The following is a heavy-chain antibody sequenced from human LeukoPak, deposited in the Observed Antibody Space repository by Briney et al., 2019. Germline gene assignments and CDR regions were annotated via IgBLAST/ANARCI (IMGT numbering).Heavy chain of an antibody. CDR1: GFTFSDYC. J-gene: IGHJ4*02. CDR2: INSDGSST. Sequence: PGGSLRLSCAASGFTFSDYCMHWVRRAPGKGLVWVSRINSDGSSTIYADSVKGRFTISRDNAKNTLYLQMNSLRAEDTAVYYCARVHRITGTTNDYWGQGTLVTVSS. V-gene: IGHV3-74*01. CDR3: ARVHRITGTTNDY. D-gene: IGHD1-7*01.